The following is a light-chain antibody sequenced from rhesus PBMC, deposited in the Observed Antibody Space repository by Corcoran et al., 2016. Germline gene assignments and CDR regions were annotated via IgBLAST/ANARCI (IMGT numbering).Light chain of an antibody. CDR2: KAS. CDR1: ENVNNY. J-gene: IGKJ2*01. Sequence: DIQMTQSPSSLSASVGDRVTITCRTSENVNNYLNWYQQTPGKAPKLLIDKASTLQSGVPSRFSGSGSGTDYTFTISSLQSEDVATYYCQHNYSTPYSFGQGTKVEIK. CDR3: QHNYSTPYS. V-gene: IGKV1-74*01.